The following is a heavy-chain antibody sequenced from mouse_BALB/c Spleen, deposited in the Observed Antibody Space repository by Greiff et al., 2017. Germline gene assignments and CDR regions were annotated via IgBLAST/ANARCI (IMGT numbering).Heavy chain of an antibody. CDR1: GYTFTSYW. CDR3: TRSTMITTGAMDY. D-gene: IGHD2-4*01. V-gene: IGHV1-69*02. CDR2: IYPSDSYT. J-gene: IGHJ4*01. Sequence: QVQLQQPGAELVRPGASVKLSCKASGYTFTSYWINWVKQRPGQGLEWIGNIYPSDSYTNYNQKFKDKATLTVGKSSSTAYMQLSSPTSEDSAVYYCTRSTMITTGAMDYWGQGTSVTVSS.